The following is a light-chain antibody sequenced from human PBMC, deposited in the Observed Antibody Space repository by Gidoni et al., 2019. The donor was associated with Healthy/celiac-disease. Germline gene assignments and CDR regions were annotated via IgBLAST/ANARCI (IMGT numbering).Light chain of an antibody. Sequence: DIQMTQSPSSLSASVGDRVTITCRASQGISNYLAWYQQKPGKVPKLLIYAASTLQSGVPSRFSGSGSGTDFTLTISRLQPEDVATYYCQKYNSALEITFGPGTKVDIK. V-gene: IGKV1-27*01. CDR2: AAS. J-gene: IGKJ3*01. CDR3: QKYNSALEIT. CDR1: QGISNY.